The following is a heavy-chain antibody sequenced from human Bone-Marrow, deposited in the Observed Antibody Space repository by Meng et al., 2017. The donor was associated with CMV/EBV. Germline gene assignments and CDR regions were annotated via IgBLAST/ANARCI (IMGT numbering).Heavy chain of an antibody. CDR3: ARDLYDSSSSYYYYYYCGMDV. Sequence: GESLKISCAASGFTFSSYSMNWVRQAPGKGLEWVSSISSSSSYIYYADSVKGRFTISRDNAKNSLYLQMNSLRAEDTAVYYCARDLYDSSSSYYYYYYCGMDVWGQGTTVTVSS. D-gene: IGHD6-13*01. CDR2: ISSSSSYI. V-gene: IGHV3-21*01. CDR1: GFTFSSYS. J-gene: IGHJ6*02.